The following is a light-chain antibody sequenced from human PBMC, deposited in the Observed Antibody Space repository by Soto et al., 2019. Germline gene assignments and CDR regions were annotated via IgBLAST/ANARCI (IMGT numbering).Light chain of an antibody. J-gene: IGKJ1*01. V-gene: IGKV3-20*01. Sequence: EIVLTQSPGTLSLSPGERATLSCRASQSVSSSYLAWYQQKPGQAPRLLIYGASSRATGIPDRFSGSGSGTDVTLTISRLEPEDFAVYYCQQYGSSPWTFGQGTKVE. CDR3: QQYGSSPWT. CDR1: QSVSSSY. CDR2: GAS.